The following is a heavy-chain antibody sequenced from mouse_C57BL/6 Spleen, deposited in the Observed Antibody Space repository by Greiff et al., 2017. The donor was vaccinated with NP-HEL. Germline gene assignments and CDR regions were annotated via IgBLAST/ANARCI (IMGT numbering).Heavy chain of an antibody. Sequence: QVQLQQPGAELVKPGASVKLSCKASGYTFTSYWMPWVKQRPGQGLEWIGEIDPSDSYTNYNQKFKGKATLTVDTSSSTAYMQLSSLTSEDSAVFYGGGRDYGNSYAMDYWGQGTSVTVSS. CDR3: GGRDYGNSYAMDY. J-gene: IGHJ4*01. CDR2: IDPSDSYT. CDR1: GYTFTSYW. V-gene: IGHV1-50*01. D-gene: IGHD2-1*01.